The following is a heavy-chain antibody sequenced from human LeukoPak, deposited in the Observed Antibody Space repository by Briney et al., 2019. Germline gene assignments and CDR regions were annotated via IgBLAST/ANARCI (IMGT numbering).Heavy chain of an antibody. CDR1: GFTFSDYY. V-gene: IGHV3-11*01. Sequence: GGSLRLSCAVSGFTFSDYYMSWIRQTPGKGLEWISYISSRSSTIYYADSVKGRFTISRDNSKNTLYLQMNSLRAEDTAVYYCTEGGIWEVMYDYWGQGTLVTVSS. CDR2: ISSRSSTI. J-gene: IGHJ4*02. CDR3: TEGGIWEVMYDY. D-gene: IGHD1-26*01.